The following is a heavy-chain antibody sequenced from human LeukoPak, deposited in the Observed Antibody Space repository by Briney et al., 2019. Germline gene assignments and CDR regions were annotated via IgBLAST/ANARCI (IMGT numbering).Heavy chain of an antibody. CDR2: IKDDGSEK. Sequence: GGSLRLSCAASGFTFSSYAIHWVRQAPGKGLEWVANIKDDGSEKYYVDSVKGRFTISRDNSKNSLYLHMNSLRAEDTAVYFCARDSGSRLGELSSDWGQGTLVTVSS. CDR3: ARDSGSRLGELSSD. CDR1: GFTFSSYA. V-gene: IGHV3-7*01. D-gene: IGHD3-16*02. J-gene: IGHJ4*02.